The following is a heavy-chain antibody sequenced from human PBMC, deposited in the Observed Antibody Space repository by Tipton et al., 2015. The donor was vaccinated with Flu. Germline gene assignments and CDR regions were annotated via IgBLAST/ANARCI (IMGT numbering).Heavy chain of an antibody. CDR3: ARELNYGRDV. Sequence: LRLSCTVSGGSISSYYWRWIRQPPGKGLEWIGYIYYSGSTNYNPSPKSRGTISVDTSKNQFSLKLSSVTAADTAVYYCARELNYGRDVWGQGTTVTVPS. CDR1: GGSISSYY. CDR2: IYYSGST. V-gene: IGHV4-59*01. J-gene: IGHJ6*02.